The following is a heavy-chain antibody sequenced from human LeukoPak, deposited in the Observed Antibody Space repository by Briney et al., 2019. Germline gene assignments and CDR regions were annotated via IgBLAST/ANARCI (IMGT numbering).Heavy chain of an antibody. J-gene: IGHJ4*02. V-gene: IGHV3-53*01. CDR3: ARAVGGSLDFDY. CDR1: GFTVSSNY. D-gene: IGHD1-26*01. Sequence: GGSLRLSCAASGFTVSSNYMSWVRQAPGKGLEWVSVIYSGGSTYYADSVKGRFTISRDNSKNTLYLQMNSLRAEDTVVYYCARAVGGSLDFDYWGQGTLVTVSS. CDR2: IYSGGST.